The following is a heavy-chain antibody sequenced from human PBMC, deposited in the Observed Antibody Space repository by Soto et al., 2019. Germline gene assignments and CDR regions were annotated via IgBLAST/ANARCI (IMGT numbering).Heavy chain of an antibody. CDR1: GGTFSSYA. CDR3: ARASRFDSSGYYEYFQH. Sequence: QVQLVQSGAEVKKPGSSVKVSCKASGGTFSSYAISWVRQAPGQGLEWMGGIIPIFGTANYAQKFQGRVTLTADESTSTAYMELSSLRSEDTAVYYCARASRFDSSGYYEYFQHWGQGTLVTVSS. V-gene: IGHV1-69*01. J-gene: IGHJ1*01. CDR2: IIPIFGTA. D-gene: IGHD3-22*01.